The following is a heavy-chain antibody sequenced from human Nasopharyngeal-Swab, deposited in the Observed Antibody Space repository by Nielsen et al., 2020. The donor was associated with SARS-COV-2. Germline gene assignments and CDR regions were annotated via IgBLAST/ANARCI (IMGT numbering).Heavy chain of an antibody. CDR3: ARTLVQWLVPYYFDY. J-gene: IGHJ4*02. V-gene: IGHV3-11*01. Sequence: GESLKISCAASGFTFSDYYMAWIRQAPGKGLEWVSYISTTGSGTDSADSVKGRFTISRDNANNLLYLQMNSLRGEDTAVYYCARTLVQWLVPYYFDYWGQGTLVTVSS. CDR1: GFTFSDYY. D-gene: IGHD6-19*01. CDR2: ISTTGSGT.